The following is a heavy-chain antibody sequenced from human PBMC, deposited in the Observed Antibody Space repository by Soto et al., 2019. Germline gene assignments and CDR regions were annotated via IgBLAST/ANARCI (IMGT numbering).Heavy chain of an antibody. CDR3: LLATYYYDSSGHDAFDI. J-gene: IGHJ3*02. V-gene: IGHV3-23*01. CDR2: ISGSGGST. Sequence: EVQLLESGGGLVQPGGSLRLSCAASGFTFSSYAMSWVRQAPGKGLEWVSAISGSGGSTYYADSVKGRFTISRDNSKNTLYLPMSSLRAEDTAVYYSLLATYYYDSSGHDAFDIWGQGTMFTVSS. CDR1: GFTFSSYA. D-gene: IGHD3-22*01.